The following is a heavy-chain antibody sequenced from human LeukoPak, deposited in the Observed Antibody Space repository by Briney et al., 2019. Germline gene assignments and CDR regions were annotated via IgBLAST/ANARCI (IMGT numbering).Heavy chain of an antibody. CDR2: INHSGST. CDR3: ARTYYYGSGSYHAFDI. V-gene: IGHV4-34*01. J-gene: IGHJ3*02. CDR1: GGSFGGYY. D-gene: IGHD3-10*01. Sequence: SETLSLTCAVYGGSFGGYYWSWIRQPPGKGLEWIGEINHSGSTNYNPSLKSRVTISVDTSKNQFSLKLSSVTAADTAVYYCARTYYYGSGSYHAFDIWGQGTMVTVSS.